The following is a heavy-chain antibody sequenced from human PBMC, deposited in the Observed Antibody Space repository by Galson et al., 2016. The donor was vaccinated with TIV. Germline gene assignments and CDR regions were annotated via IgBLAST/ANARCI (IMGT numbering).Heavy chain of an antibody. CDR1: GFTFNSYW. J-gene: IGHJ4*02. CDR3: AKENRGLAGSY. CDR2: IKQDGTEK. V-gene: IGHV3-7*01. Sequence: SLRLSCAASGFTFNSYWMSWLHQAPGKGLEWVANIKQDGTEKYYVDSVKGRFTVSRDNAKNSLYLQMNSLSAEDTAVYYCAKENRGLAGSYWGQGTLVTVSS. D-gene: IGHD6-19*01.